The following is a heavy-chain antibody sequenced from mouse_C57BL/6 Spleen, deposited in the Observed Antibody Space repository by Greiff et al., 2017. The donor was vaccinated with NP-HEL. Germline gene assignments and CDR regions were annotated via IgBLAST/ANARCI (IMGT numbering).Heavy chain of an antibody. CDR3: ARGVYYFDY. V-gene: IGHV1-69*01. J-gene: IGHJ2*01. CDR2: IDPSDSYT. Sequence: VQLQQPGAELVMPGASVKLSCKASGYTFTSYWMHWVKQRPGQGLEWIGEIDPSDSYTNYNQKFKGKSTLTVDKSSSTAYMQLSSLTSEDSAVYYCARGVYYFDYWGQGTTLTVSS. CDR1: GYTFTSYW.